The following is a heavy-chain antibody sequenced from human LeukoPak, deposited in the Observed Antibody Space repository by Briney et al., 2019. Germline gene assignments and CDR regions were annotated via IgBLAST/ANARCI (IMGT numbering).Heavy chain of an antibody. CDR3: SSCDGSGSYWFDY. D-gene: IGHD3-10*01. J-gene: IGHJ4*02. CDR2: INPILGIA. Sequence: AASGKVSCMAAGGSSSSYATSWVRPAHGQGLEWVGRINPILGIANYAQKFQGRVTIHADKSTSKAYMELSSLRSEDTAVYCWSSCDGSGSYWFDYWGQGTLVTVSS. CDR1: GGSSSSYA. V-gene: IGHV1-69*04.